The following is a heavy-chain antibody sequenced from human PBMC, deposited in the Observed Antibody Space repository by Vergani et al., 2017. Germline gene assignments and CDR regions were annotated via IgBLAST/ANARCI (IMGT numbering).Heavy chain of an antibody. J-gene: IGHJ6*01. Sequence: QVQLQESGPGLVKPSQTLSLTCTVSGASINNDFYYWHWIRQPAGKGLEWIGRIYVSGITDYNSSLQSRVSMSVDTSKNPFSLTLTAVTAADTAIYYCARHRGAGGFFPSSYFYGMDVWGHGTTVTVSS. CDR3: ARHRGAGGFFPSSYFYGMDV. V-gene: IGHV4-61*02. D-gene: IGHD3-10*01. CDR2: IYVSGIT. CDR1: GASINNDFYY.